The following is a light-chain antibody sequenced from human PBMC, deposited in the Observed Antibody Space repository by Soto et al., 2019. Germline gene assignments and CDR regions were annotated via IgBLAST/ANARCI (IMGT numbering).Light chain of an antibody. V-gene: IGKV1-39*01. CDR1: QTISNF. CDR3: QQSYNTPPT. Sequence: DIQMTQSPSSLSASVGDRVTITCRASQTISNFLNWYLQKPGKAPKLLIYATSILQSGVPSRFSGSASGTDFTLTISSLQPEEFATYYCQQSYNTPPTFGQGTKVDIK. J-gene: IGKJ1*01. CDR2: ATS.